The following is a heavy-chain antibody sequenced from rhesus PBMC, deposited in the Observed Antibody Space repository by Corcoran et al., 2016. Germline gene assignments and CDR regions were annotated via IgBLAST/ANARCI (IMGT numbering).Heavy chain of an antibody. Sequence: EVQLVESGGGLAKPGGSLRLSCAASGFTFSRYSMHWVRQAPGKGLEWVSAISSGGSTYYADSVKGRFTISRDNSKNTLSLQMNSLRAEDTAVYYCAKDRGITMIVVPRDYGLDSWGQGVVITVSS. J-gene: IGHJ6*01. V-gene: IGHV3-103*01. D-gene: IGHD3-28*01. CDR2: ISSGGST. CDR3: AKDRGITMIVVPRDYGLDS. CDR1: GFTFSRYS.